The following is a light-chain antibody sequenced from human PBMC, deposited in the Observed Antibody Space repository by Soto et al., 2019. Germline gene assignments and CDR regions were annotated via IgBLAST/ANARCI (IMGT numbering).Light chain of an antibody. J-gene: IGKJ5*01. CDR3: LQHNFCPST. CDR2: GAS. CDR1: QGIHKY. V-gene: IGKV1-17*03. Sequence: DIQMTQSPSAMSASVGDRVTITCRASQGIHKYLAWYQQKPGQVPKRLIYGASSLQSGVPSRFSGSGSGTEFTLTISSLEPEDFATYYCLQHNFCPSTFGQGTRLE.